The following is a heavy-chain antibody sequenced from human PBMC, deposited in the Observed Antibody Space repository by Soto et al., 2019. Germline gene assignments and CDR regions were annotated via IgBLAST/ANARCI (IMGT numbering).Heavy chain of an antibody. D-gene: IGHD3-10*01. CDR3: ASSYSSGYRAFDY. Sequence: QVQLVQSGAEVKRPGSSVKVSCKASGDTFNFYSINWVRQAPGVGREWMGGVNPNVSMSNYAQKCQGRVTMTADKSTRTAYKELSSRRSEATAIYYCASSYSSGYRAFDYWGQGALVTVSS. V-gene: IGHV1-69*02. J-gene: IGHJ4*02. CDR2: VNPNVSMS. CDR1: GDTFNFYS.